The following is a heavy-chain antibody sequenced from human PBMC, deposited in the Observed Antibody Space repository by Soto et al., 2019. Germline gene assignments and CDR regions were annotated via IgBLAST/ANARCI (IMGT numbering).Heavy chain of an antibody. CDR1: GGSISSYY. J-gene: IGHJ5*02. CDR2: IYYSGST. Sequence: SETLSLTCTVSGGSISSYYWSWIRQPPGKGLEWIGYIYYSGSTNYNPSLKSRVTISVDTSKNQFSLKLSSVTAADTAVYDLSRCGLLLWFGEPLGGWFDPWGQGTLVTVSS. D-gene: IGHD3-10*01. CDR3: SRCGLLLWFGEPLGGWFDP. V-gene: IGHV4-59*01.